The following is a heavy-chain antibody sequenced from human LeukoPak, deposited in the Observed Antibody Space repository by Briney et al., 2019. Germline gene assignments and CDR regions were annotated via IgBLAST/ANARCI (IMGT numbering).Heavy chain of an antibody. CDR1: GFSVSSNY. J-gene: IGHJ4*02. V-gene: IGHV3-11*04. CDR3: ARERTSYFDH. Sequence: GGSLRLSCAASGFSVSSNYMSWVRQVPGKGLEWVSYISSSGGTIYYADSVKGRFTISRDNAKNSLYLQMNSLRAEDTAIYYCARERTSYFDHWGQGTLVTVSS. CDR2: ISSSGGTI.